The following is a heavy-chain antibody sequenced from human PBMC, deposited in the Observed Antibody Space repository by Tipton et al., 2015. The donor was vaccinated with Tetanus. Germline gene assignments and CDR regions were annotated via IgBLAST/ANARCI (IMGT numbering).Heavy chain of an antibody. V-gene: IGHV4-34*01. Sequence: TLSLTCSVSGGSFSGYLWSWVRQPSGKGLEWIGEINHSGTTNYNPSLKSRVTISVDTSKNQFSLKLRSVTAADTAVYYCARDRGDTGTVNWFDPWGQGTLVTVSS. J-gene: IGHJ5*02. D-gene: IGHD1-1*01. CDR3: ARDRGDTGTVNWFDP. CDR1: GGSFSGYL. CDR2: INHSGTT.